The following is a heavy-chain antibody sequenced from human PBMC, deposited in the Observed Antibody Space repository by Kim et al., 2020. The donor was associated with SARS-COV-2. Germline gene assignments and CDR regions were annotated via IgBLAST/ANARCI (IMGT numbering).Heavy chain of an antibody. Sequence: SSTEYADSVNCRFTISRANAQKSLSLQMNRLTPEDTAVYYCVREPASWGQGTLVTVSS. CDR3: VREPAS. J-gene: IGHJ5*02. CDR2: SST. V-gene: IGHV3-11*01.